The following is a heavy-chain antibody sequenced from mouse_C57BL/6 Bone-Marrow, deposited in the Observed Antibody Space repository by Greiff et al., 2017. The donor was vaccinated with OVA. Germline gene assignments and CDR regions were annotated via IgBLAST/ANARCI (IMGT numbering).Heavy chain of an antibody. V-gene: IGHV1-5*01. CDR1: GYTFTSYW. Sequence: EVQLQPSGTVLTRPGASVTMSCKTSGYTFTSYWMHWVKQRPGQGLEWIGAIYPGNSDTSYNQKFKGNATLTAVTSASTAYMELSSLTNEDSAVYYCTRGRLRPFAYWGQGTLVTVSA. D-gene: IGHD2-4*01. CDR3: TRGRLRPFAY. CDR2: IYPGNSDT. J-gene: IGHJ3*01.